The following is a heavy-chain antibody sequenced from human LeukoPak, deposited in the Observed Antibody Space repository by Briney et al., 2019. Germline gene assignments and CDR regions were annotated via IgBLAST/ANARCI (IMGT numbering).Heavy chain of an antibody. CDR2: ISGSGGGT. V-gene: IGHV3-23*01. D-gene: IGHD3-3*01. J-gene: IGHJ4*02. CDR3: AKRGVVIRVFLVGFHKEASYFES. Sequence: PGGSLRLSCAVSGITLSNYGMSWVRQAPGRGLEWVAGISGSGGGTSYADSVKGGFTISRDNAKNTLFLQMNSLRVEDTAVYFCAKRGVVIRVFLVGFHKEASYFESWGQGAQVTVSS. CDR1: GITLSNYG.